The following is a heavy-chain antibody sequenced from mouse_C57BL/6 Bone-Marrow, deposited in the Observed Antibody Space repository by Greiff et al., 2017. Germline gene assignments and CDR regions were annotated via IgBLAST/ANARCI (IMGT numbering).Heavy chain of an antibody. V-gene: IGHV1-82*01. CDR3: AREPLRRQLDY. Sequence: QVQLKQSGPELVKPGASVKISCKASGYAFSSSWMNWVKQRPGKGLEWIGRNYPGDGDTNYNGKFKGKATLTTDKSYSTAYMQLSSLTSEDSAVYFCAREPLRRQLDYWGQGTSVTVSS. CDR1: GYAFSSSW. J-gene: IGHJ4*01. D-gene: IGHD3-2*02. CDR2: NYPGDGDT.